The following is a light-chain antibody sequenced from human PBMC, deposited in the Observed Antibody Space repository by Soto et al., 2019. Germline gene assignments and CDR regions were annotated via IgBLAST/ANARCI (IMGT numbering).Light chain of an antibody. CDR3: QSSDSSLSGGV. CDR1: SSNIGAGYD. Sequence: QSVLTQPPSVSGAPGQRVTISCTGSSSNIGAGYDVHWYQQLPGPAPKLLINGNSNRPSGVPDRFPGSKSGTSAALAITGLRAEDEADYYCQSSDSSLSGGVFGGGTKLTVL. CDR2: GNS. V-gene: IGLV1-40*01. J-gene: IGLJ3*02.